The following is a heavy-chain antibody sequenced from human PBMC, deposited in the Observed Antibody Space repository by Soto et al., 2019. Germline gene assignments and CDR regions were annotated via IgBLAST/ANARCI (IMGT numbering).Heavy chain of an antibody. D-gene: IGHD4-4*01. CDR1: GGSFSGYY. CDR2: INHSGST. V-gene: IGHV4-34*01. J-gene: IGHJ6*03. Sequence: SETLSLTCAVYGGSFSGYYWSWIRQPPGKGLEWIGEINHSGSTNYNPSLKSRVTISVDTSKNQFSLKLSSVTAADTAVYYCARGRAPTNTVNYYYYMDVWGKGTTVTVSS. CDR3: ARGRAPTNTVNYYYYMDV.